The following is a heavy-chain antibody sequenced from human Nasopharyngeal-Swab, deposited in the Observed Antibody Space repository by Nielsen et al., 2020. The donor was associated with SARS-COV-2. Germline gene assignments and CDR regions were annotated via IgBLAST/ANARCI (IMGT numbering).Heavy chain of an antibody. CDR3: ARGRAYCGGDCYSRFDY. CDR1: GGSVSSGSYY. J-gene: IGHJ4*02. Sequence: SETLSPTCTVSGGSVSSGSYYWSWIRQPPGKGLEWIGYIYYSGSTNYNPSLKSRVTISVDTSKNQFSLKLSSVTAADTAVYYCARGRAYCGGDCYSRFDYWGQGTLVTVSS. CDR2: IYYSGST. D-gene: IGHD2-21*02. V-gene: IGHV4-61*01.